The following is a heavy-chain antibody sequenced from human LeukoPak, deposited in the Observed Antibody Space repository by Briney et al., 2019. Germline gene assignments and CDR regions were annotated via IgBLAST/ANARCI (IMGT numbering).Heavy chain of an antibody. CDR1: GYTFTRYY. Sequence: GASVKVSCKASGYTFTRYYMHWVRQAPGQGLEWMGIINPSGGSTSYAQKFQGRVTMTRDTSTSTVYMELSSLRSEDTAVYYCARGADQTYYYGSENTGFDYWGQGTLVTVSS. CDR3: ARGADQTYYYGSENTGFDY. D-gene: IGHD3-10*01. CDR2: INPSGGST. V-gene: IGHV1-46*01. J-gene: IGHJ4*02.